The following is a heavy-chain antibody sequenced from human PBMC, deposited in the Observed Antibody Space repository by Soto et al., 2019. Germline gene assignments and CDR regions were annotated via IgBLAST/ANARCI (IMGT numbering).Heavy chain of an antibody. V-gene: IGHV3-23*01. Sequence: EVQLLESGGDLVQPGGSLRLACAASGFTFRGDAMSWVRQALGKGLEWVSSISGSGEMTHYAESVKGRFTISRDNSKNTLYLQMESLRAEDTALYYCARSEMTYNWNDWGQGTLVTVSS. D-gene: IGHD1-1*01. CDR2: ISGSGEMT. J-gene: IGHJ4*02. CDR1: GFTFRGDA. CDR3: ARSEMTYNWND.